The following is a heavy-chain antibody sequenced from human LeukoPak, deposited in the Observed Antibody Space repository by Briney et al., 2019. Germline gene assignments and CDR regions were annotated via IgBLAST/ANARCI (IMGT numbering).Heavy chain of an antibody. Sequence: GGSLRLSCAASGFTVSSNYMSWVRQAPGKGLEWVSVIYSGGSTYYADSVKGRFTISRDNSKNTLYLQMNSLRAEDTAVYYCARAGYCSSTSCYLGGYYFDYWGQGTLVTVSS. J-gene: IGHJ4*02. D-gene: IGHD2-2*01. CDR1: GFTVSSNY. V-gene: IGHV3-53*01. CDR3: ARAGYCSSTSCYLGGYYFDY. CDR2: IYSGGST.